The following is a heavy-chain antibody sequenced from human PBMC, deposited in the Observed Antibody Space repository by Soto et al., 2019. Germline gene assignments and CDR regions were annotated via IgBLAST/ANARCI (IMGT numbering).Heavy chain of an antibody. V-gene: IGHV4-59*01. D-gene: IGHD3-3*01. CDR2: IYYSGST. Sequence: TSETLSLTCTVSGGSISSYYWSWIRQPPGKGLEWIGYIYYSGSTNYNPSLKSRVTISVDTSKNQFSLKLSSVTAADTAVYYCARRYDFWSGYSFDYWGQGTLVTVSS. CDR1: GGSISSYY. CDR3: ARRYDFWSGYSFDY. J-gene: IGHJ4*02.